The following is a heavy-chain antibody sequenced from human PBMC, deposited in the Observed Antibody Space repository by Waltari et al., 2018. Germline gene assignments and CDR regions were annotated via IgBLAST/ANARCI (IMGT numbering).Heavy chain of an antibody. CDR2: INHSGRT. J-gene: IGHJ6*03. Sequence: QVQLQQWGAGLLKPSETLSLPCVVSGRSFSRYYWSGIRQPPGKGLEWIGEINHSGRTNYNPSLKSRVTISIDTSKIQFSLKLRSVTVADTAVYYCARANTIFGVIRTWYYMDVWGKGTPVTVSS. V-gene: IGHV4-34*01. CDR3: ARANTIFGVIRTWYYMDV. CDR1: GRSFSRYY. D-gene: IGHD3-3*01.